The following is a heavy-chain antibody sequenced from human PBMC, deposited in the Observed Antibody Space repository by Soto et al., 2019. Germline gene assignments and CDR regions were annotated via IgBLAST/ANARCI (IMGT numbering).Heavy chain of an antibody. CDR2: INSDGSST. Sequence: PVGSLRLSCAASGFTVNSNRMSWVRQAPGKGLVWVSRINSDGSSTNYADSVKGRFTISRDNAKNTLYLQMNSLRAEDTAVYYCARVGATSGLGYWGPGTLVTVSS. CDR1: GFTVNSNR. V-gene: IGHV3-74*01. D-gene: IGHD1-26*01. CDR3: ARVGATSGLGY. J-gene: IGHJ4*02.